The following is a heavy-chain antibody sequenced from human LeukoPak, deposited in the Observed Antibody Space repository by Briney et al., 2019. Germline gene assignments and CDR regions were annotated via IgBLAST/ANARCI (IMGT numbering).Heavy chain of an antibody. D-gene: IGHD6-19*01. Sequence: GGSLRLSCAASEFTLSSYWMSWVRQAPGKGLEWVANIKQDGSKKYYVDPVKGRFTISRDNAKNSLYLQMNSLRAEDTAVYYCASGLGWLVDNWGQGTLVTVSS. V-gene: IGHV3-7*01. J-gene: IGHJ4*02. CDR1: EFTLSSYW. CDR3: ASGLGWLVDN. CDR2: IKQDGSKK.